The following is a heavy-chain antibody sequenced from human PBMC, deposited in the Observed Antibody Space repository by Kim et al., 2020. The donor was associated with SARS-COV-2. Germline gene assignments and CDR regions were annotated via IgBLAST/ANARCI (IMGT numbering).Heavy chain of an antibody. D-gene: IGHD1-1*01. J-gene: IGHJ4*02. V-gene: IGHV3-23*01. Sequence: GGSLRLSCEASGFSFVDYGMTWVRQAPGKGLEWVSSVSGQDRKYYADSVEGRFTISRDTSKNTLLLQMDSLRAEDSGIYFCARYWNGHESRLAYWGQGAL. CDR1: GFSFVDYG. CDR2: VSGQDRK. CDR3: ARYWNGHESRLAY.